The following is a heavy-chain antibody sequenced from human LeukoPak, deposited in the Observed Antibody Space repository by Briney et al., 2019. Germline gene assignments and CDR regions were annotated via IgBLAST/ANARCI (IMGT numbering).Heavy chain of an antibody. CDR2: IRFDGRLE. V-gene: IGHV3-30*02. CDR1: GFTFSNYG. D-gene: IGHD5-12*01. CDR3: AKISDSGYGLDAAFDI. J-gene: IGHJ3*02. Sequence: GESLRLSCAASGFTFSNYGMHWVRQAPGKGLEWVAFIRFDGRLEYYPDSVKGGFTISRDNSKNTLYLQMTSLRAEDTDVYYCAKISDSGYGLDAAFDIWGQGTMVTVSS.